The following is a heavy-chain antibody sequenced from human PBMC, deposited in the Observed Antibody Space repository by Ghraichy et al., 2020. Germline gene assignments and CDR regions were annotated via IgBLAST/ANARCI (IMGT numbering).Heavy chain of an antibody. V-gene: IGHV4-34*01. J-gene: IGHJ4*02. CDR2: INHSGST. CDR3: ATPPDSSGYLQGY. D-gene: IGHD3-22*01. CDR1: GGSFSGYY. Sequence: SETLSLTCAVYGGSFSGYYWSWIRQPPGKGLEWIGEINHSGSTNYSPSLKSRVTISVDTSKNQFSLKLSSVTAADTAVYYCATPPDSSGYLQGYWGQGTLVTVSS.